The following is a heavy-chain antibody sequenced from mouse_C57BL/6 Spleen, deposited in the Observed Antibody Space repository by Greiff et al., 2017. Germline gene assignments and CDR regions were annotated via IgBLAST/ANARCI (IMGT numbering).Heavy chain of an antibody. CDR2: IDPETGGT. D-gene: IGHD1-1*01. Sequence: VQLKQSGAELVRPGASVTLSCKASGYTFTDYEMHWVKQTPVHGLEWIGAIDPETGGTAYNQKFKGKAILTADKSSSTAYMELRSLTSEDSAVYYCTRGAVVAPYFDYWGQGTTLTVSS. V-gene: IGHV1-15*01. CDR1: GYTFTDYE. J-gene: IGHJ2*01. CDR3: TRGAVVAPYFDY.